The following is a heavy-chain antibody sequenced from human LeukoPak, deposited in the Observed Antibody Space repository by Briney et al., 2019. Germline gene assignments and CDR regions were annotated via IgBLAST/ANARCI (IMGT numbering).Heavy chain of an antibody. CDR2: INAGNGNT. J-gene: IGHJ4*02. Sequence: ASVKVSCKASGYTFTSYAMHWVRQAPGQRLEWMGWINAGNGNTKYSQKFQGRVTITRDTSASTAYMELSSLRSEDTAVYYCARGSTSDWPLDHWGQETLVTISS. D-gene: IGHD2-2*01. CDR3: ARGSTSDWPLDH. CDR1: GYTFTSYA. V-gene: IGHV1-3*01.